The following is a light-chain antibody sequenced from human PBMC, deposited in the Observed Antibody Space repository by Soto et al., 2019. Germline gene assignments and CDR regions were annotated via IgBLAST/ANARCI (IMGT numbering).Light chain of an antibody. J-gene: IGKJ1*01. Sequence: DIQMTQFPSTLSASVGDRVTITCRASQGVSYWLAWYQQKPGKAPKLLIYKASNLESGVPPRFRGSGSGTEFTLTINSLQPDDFATYYCQQYNSYSTWTFGQGTKVDIK. CDR3: QQYNSYSTWT. V-gene: IGKV1-5*03. CDR1: QGVSYW. CDR2: KAS.